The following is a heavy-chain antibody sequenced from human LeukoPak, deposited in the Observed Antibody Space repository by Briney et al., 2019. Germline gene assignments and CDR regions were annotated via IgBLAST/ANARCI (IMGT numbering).Heavy chain of an antibody. J-gene: IGHJ5*02. Sequence: GGSLRLSCAASGFTVSNNYMSWVRQAPGEGLEWVSVIYSGGSTYHADSVKGRFTISRDNSKNTLYLQMNSLRDEDTAVYYCVRAKDISILNWFDPWGQGTLVTVSS. CDR1: GFTVSNNY. CDR2: IYSGGST. V-gene: IGHV3-66*01. CDR3: VRAKDISILNWFDP. D-gene: IGHD2-15*01.